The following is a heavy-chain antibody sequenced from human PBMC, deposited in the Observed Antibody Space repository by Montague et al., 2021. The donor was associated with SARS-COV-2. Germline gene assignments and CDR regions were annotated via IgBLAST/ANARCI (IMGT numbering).Heavy chain of an antibody. CDR2: FFYNGAT. CDR3: ARAPIYRSSWYAYFDY. V-gene: IGHV4-39*07. CDR1: GDSISSSTYY. J-gene: IGHJ4*02. D-gene: IGHD6-13*01. Sequence: SETLSLTCTVAGDSISSSTYYWGWVRRPPGKGLEWIGSFFYNGATHYNPSLKSRVTISVDTSKNQFSLRLTSVTAADTAMYFCARAPIYRSSWYAYFDYWGQGTLVTVSS.